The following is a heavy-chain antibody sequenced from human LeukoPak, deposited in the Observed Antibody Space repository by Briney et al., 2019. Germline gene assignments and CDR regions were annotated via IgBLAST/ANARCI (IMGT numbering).Heavy chain of an antibody. CDR1: GFTFSRYC. CDR2: ISSSDTTI. CDR3: ARGLGPRLDY. V-gene: IGHV3-48*02. D-gene: IGHD6-6*01. Sequence: GGSLRLSCAASGFTFSRYCMHWVRQAPGKGLEWVSYISSSDTTIYYADSVKGRFAISRDNAKSSVYLQMNSLRDEDTAVYYCARGLGPRLDYWGQGTLVTVSS. J-gene: IGHJ4*02.